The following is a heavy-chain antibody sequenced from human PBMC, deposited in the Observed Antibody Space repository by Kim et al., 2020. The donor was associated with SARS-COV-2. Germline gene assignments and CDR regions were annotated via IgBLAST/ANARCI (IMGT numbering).Heavy chain of an antibody. Sequence: GGSLRLSCAASGFTFSGYSMNWVRQAPGKGLEWVSYISSGSTTIYYADYVKGRFTISRDNAKNSLYLQMNSLRDEDTAVYYCARDRSPASYYSSGSPSDAFDIWGQGTMVTVSS. CDR1: GFTFSGYS. V-gene: IGHV3-48*02. CDR2: ISSGSTTI. J-gene: IGHJ3*02. D-gene: IGHD3-10*01. CDR3: ARDRSPASYYSSGSPSDAFDI.